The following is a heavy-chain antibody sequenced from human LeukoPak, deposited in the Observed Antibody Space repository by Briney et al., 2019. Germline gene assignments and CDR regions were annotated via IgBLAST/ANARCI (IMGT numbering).Heavy chain of an antibody. J-gene: IGHJ6*02. Sequence: PGGSLRLSCAASGFTFRSCAMSWVRQAPGKGLEWVSAISGSGGSTYYADSVKGRFTISRDNAKKSVYLQMSSLRAEDTAVYYCARIFYYYGMDVWGQGTTVTVSS. CDR3: ARIFYYYGMDV. D-gene: IGHD2/OR15-2a*01. V-gene: IGHV3-23*01. CDR2: ISGSGGST. CDR1: GFTFRSCA.